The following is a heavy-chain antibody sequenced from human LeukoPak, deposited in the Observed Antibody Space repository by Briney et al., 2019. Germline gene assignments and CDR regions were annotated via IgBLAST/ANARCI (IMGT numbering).Heavy chain of an antibody. CDR1: GGSISSYY. D-gene: IGHD3-22*01. J-gene: IGHJ6*02. CDR3: ARDLLYYYDSSGYFHYYGMDV. Sequence: KPSETLSLTCTVSGGSISSYYWSWIRQPPGKGLEWIGYIYYSGGTNYNPSLKSRVTISVDTSKNQFSLKLSSVTAADTAVYYCARDLLYYYDSSGYFHYYGMDVWGQGTTVTVSS. CDR2: IYYSGGT. V-gene: IGHV4-59*01.